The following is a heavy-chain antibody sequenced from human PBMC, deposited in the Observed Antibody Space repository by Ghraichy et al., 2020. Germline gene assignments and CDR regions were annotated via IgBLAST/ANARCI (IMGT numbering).Heavy chain of an antibody. J-gene: IGHJ3*02. V-gene: IGHV6-1*01. Sequence: SQTLSLTCAISGDSVSSNSAAWNWIRQSPSRGLEWLGRTYYRSKWYNDYAVSVKSRITINPDTSKNQFFLQLNSVTPEDTAVYYCAREVTMIVVVEDAFDIWGQGTMVTVSS. CDR1: GDSVSSNSAA. CDR2: TYYRSKWYN. CDR3: AREVTMIVVVEDAFDI. D-gene: IGHD3-22*01.